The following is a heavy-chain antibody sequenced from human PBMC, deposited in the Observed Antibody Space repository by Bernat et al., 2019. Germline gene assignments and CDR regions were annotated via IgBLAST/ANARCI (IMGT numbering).Heavy chain of an antibody. J-gene: IGHJ3*02. V-gene: IGHV3-30*01. CDR3: ARDRSWGYDMLTGYGGAFDI. CDR1: GFTFSSYA. Sequence: QVQLVESGGGVVQPGRSLRLSCAASGFTFSSYAMHWVRQAPGKGLEWVAVISYDGSNKYYADSVKGRFTISRDNSKNTLYLQMNSLRAEDTAVYYCARDRSWGYDMLTGYGGAFDIWGQGTMVTVSS. CDR2: ISYDGSNK. D-gene: IGHD3-9*01.